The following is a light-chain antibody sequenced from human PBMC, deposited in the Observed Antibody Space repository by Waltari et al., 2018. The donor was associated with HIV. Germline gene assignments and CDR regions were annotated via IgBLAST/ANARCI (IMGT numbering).Light chain of an antibody. Sequence: DIVMTQSPDSLVVSLGERATINCKSSQSVLYSSNNKNYLAWYQQKPGQPPKLLIYWASTRESGAPDRFSGSGSGTDFTLTISSLQAEDVAVYYCQQYYSTPYTFGQGTKLEIK. V-gene: IGKV4-1*01. J-gene: IGKJ2*01. CDR3: QQYYSTPYT. CDR2: WAS. CDR1: QSVLYSSNNKNY.